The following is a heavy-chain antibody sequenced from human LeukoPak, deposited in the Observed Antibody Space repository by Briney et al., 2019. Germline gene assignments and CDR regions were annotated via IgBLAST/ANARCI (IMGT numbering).Heavy chain of an antibody. D-gene: IGHD3-16*01. J-gene: IGHJ4*02. CDR1: GFTFSSYS. V-gene: IGHV3-21*01. CDR2: ISSGSSYI. Sequence: PGGSLRLSCAASGFTFSSYSMNWVRQAPGKGLEWVSSISSGSSYIYYADSVKGRFTISRDNAKNSLYLQMNSLRAEDTAVYYCARDRMITFVDYWGQGTLVTVSS. CDR3: ARDRMITFVDY.